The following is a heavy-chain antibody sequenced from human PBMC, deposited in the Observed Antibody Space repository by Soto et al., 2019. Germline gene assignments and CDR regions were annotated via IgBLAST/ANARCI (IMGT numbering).Heavy chain of an antibody. Sequence: QGQLVQSGAEVKKPGASVKVSCTASGNTFTNFGVTWVRQAPGQGLEWMGWISAYTDDPNYAQKFQGRVTMTIDTSTSTAYLDLRSLTSADRAVYYCARVIPGAEAWFDPWGQGTLVTVSS. J-gene: IGHJ5*02. CDR3: ARVIPGAEAWFDP. CDR2: ISAYTDDP. CDR1: GNTFTNFG. V-gene: IGHV1-18*01. D-gene: IGHD2-2*01.